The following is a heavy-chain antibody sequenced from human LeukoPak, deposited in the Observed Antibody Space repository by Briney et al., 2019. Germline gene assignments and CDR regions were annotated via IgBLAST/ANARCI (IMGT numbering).Heavy chain of an antibody. CDR3: ARPHCSSTTCYQSFDS. D-gene: IGHD2-2*01. Sequence: PSETLSLTCTVSGDSISSSSYHWGWIRQPPGKGLEWIGSVYYSGSTYYNPSLKSRVTISVDTSKNQFSLKVSSVTAEDTAVYYCARPHCSSTTCYQSFDSWGQGTLVTVSS. V-gene: IGHV4-39*01. CDR2: VYYSGST. CDR1: GDSISSSSYH. J-gene: IGHJ4*02.